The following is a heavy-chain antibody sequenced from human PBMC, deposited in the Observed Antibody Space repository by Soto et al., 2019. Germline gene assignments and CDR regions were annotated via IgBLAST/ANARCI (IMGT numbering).Heavy chain of an antibody. J-gene: IGHJ6*02. D-gene: IGHD3-10*01. V-gene: IGHV4-38-2*01. Sequence: SETLSLTCAVSGYSISSGYYWGWIRQPPGKGLEWIGSIYHSGSTYYNPSLKSRVTISVDTSKNQFSLKLSSVTAADTAVYYCARGAMVRGPIGPSAYYYYYGMDVWGQGTTVTV. CDR3: ARGAMVRGPIGPSAYYYYYGMDV. CDR2: IYHSGST. CDR1: GYSISSGYY.